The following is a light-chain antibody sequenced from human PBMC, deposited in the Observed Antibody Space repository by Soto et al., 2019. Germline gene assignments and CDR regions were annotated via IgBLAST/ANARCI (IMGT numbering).Light chain of an antibody. CDR1: SSNIGAGYD. V-gene: IGLV1-40*01. Sequence: QSVLTQPASVSGASGPRVTLSCPGSSSNIGAGYDVHWFQQLPGTAPKLLIYGNSNRPSGVPDRFSGTKSGTSASLAITGLQAEDDADYYCQSYDSSMRGWVFVGGTKLTVL. CDR3: QSYDSSMRGWV. J-gene: IGLJ3*02. CDR2: GNS.